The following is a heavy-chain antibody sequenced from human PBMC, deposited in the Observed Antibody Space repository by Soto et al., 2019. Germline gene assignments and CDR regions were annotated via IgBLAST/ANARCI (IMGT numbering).Heavy chain of an antibody. V-gene: IGHV3-7*01. D-gene: IGHD6-13*01. J-gene: IGHJ3*02. CDR3: ARAAYSSSWYAFDI. CDR2: IKQDGSEK. Sequence: GWSLRLSCAASGFTFSSYWMSWVRQAPGKGLEWVANIKQDGSEKYYVDSVKGRFTISRDNAKNSLYLQMNSLRAEDTAVYYCARAAYSSSWYAFDIWGQGTMVTVSS. CDR1: GFTFSSYW.